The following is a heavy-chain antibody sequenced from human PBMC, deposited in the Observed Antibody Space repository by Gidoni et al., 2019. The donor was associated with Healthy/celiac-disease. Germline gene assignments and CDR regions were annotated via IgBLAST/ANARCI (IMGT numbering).Heavy chain of an antibody. CDR3: ARKTRRYGDSRYYFDY. Sequence: VQLVQSGAEVQKPGASVKVPCTASGYTFSGYYMHWVRQAPGPGLEWMGWINPNSGGTNYAQKFQGRVTMTRDTSISTAYMELSRLRSDDTAVYYCARKTRRYGDSRYYFDYWGQGTLVTVSS. V-gene: IGHV1-2*02. D-gene: IGHD4-17*01. CDR1: GYTFSGYY. J-gene: IGHJ4*02. CDR2: INPNSGGT.